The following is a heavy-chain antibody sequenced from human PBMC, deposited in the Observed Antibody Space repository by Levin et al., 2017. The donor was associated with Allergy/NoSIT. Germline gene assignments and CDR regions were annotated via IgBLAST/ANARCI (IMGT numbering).Heavy chain of an antibody. V-gene: IGHV3-11*01. Sequence: KSGGSLRLSCAASGFTSTDYYMSWIRQAPGKGLEWISYLSQTGATQYYADSVKGRFTISRDGAQNAVFLQMNSLRVEDTAVYYCAGHQRGQDRLEDAMDVWGHGTTVTVSS. J-gene: IGHJ6*02. CDR3: AGHQRGQDRLEDAMDV. CDR1: GFTSTDYY. D-gene: IGHD2-15*01. CDR2: LSQTGATQ.